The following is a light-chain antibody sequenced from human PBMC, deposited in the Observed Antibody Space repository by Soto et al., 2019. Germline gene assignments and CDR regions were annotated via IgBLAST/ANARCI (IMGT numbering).Light chain of an antibody. CDR3: QQYNSYSHT. V-gene: IGKV1-5*03. CDR1: QSISSW. Sequence: DIQMTQSPSTLSASVGDRVTITCRASQSISSWLAWYQQKQGKAPKLLIYKASSLESGVPSRFSGSGSGTEFTLTISSLQPDDFATSYCQQYNSYSHTFGQGTKVDIK. J-gene: IGKJ2*01. CDR2: KAS.